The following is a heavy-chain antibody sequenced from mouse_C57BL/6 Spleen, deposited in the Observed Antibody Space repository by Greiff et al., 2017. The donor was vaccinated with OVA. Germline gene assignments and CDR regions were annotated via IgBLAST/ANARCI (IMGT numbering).Heavy chain of an antibody. CDR1: GYTFTDYY. CDR2: INPNNGGT. Sequence: EVQLQQSGPELVKPGASVKISCKASGYTFTDYYMNWVKQSHGKSLEWIGDINPNNGGTSYNQKFKGKATLTVDKSSSTAYMELRSLTSEDSAVYYCASPLLRQGWYFDVWGTGTTVTVSS. CDR3: ASPLLRQGWYFDV. V-gene: IGHV1-26*01. D-gene: IGHD2-4*01. J-gene: IGHJ1*03.